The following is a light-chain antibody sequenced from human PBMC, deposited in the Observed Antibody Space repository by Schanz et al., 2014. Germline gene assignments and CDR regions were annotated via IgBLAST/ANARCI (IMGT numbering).Light chain of an antibody. Sequence: DIQMTQSPSSLSASVGDRVTISCQASQDINNNLNWYQQKPGKAPKLLISGASNLETGVPSRFSGGGYGTDFILTISSLQPEDFATYYCQQYDNLLPTFTFGPGTKVDIK. CDR2: GAS. J-gene: IGKJ3*01. V-gene: IGKV1-33*01. CDR3: QQYDNLLPTFT. CDR1: QDINNN.